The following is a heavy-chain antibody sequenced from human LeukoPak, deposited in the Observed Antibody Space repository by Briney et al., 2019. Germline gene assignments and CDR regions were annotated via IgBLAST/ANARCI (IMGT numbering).Heavy chain of an antibody. CDR2: ISKDGGNK. Sequence: PGRSLRLSCETSGFTFISYGMHWVSQTPGKGLEWVAVISKDGGNKFYADSLKGRVTISRDDSKNTNYLYMNTLRPEDSGIYYCAKDGGLTGDNYFDHWGLGTLVTVSS. D-gene: IGHD3-9*01. J-gene: IGHJ4*02. V-gene: IGHV3-30*18. CDR1: GFTFISYG. CDR3: AKDGGLTGDNYFDH.